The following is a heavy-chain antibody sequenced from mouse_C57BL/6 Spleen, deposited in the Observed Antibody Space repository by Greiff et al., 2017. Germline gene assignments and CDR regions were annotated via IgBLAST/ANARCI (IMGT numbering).Heavy chain of an antibody. J-gene: IGHJ3*01. CDR3: TTKTGDGAY. CDR2: IDPENGDT. Sequence: VQLKQSGAELVRPGASVKLSCTASGFNIKDDYMHWVKQRPEQGLEWIGWIDPENGDTEYASKFQGKATITADTSSNTAYLQLSSLTSEDTAVYYCTTKTGDGAYWGQGTLVTVSA. CDR1: GFNIKDDY. V-gene: IGHV14-4*01. D-gene: IGHD4-1*01.